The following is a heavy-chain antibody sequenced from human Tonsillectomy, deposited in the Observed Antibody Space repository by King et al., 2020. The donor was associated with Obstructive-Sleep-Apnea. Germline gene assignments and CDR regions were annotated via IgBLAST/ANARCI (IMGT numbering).Heavy chain of an antibody. CDR3: TTRYYYDSSGPIDY. J-gene: IGHJ4*02. Sequence: VQLVESGGGLVKPGGSLRLSCAASGLTFSNAWMNWVRQAPGKGLEWVGRIKSKSDGGTTDYAAPVKGRFTISRDDSKNTLYLQMNSLKTEDTAIYYCTTRYYYDSSGPIDYWGQGILVTVFS. CDR1: GLTFSNAW. CDR2: IKSKSDGGTT. V-gene: IGHV3-15*01. D-gene: IGHD3-22*01.